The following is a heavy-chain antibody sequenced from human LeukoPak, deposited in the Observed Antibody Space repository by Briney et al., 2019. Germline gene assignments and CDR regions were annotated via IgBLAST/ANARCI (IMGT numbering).Heavy chain of an antibody. J-gene: IGHJ4*02. CDR2: IAGSDGFT. Sequence: PGGSLRLSCAASGFPFSSYAMNWVRQAPGKGLGWVSVIAGSDGFTQYADSVKGRFTISRDNSKNTLYLQMNSLRAEDTAVYYCAKDGHYWGQGTLVTVSS. V-gene: IGHV3-23*01. CDR1: GFPFSSYA. CDR3: AKDGHY.